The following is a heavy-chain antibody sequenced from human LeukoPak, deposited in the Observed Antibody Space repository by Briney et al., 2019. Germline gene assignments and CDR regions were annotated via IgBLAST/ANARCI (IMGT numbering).Heavy chain of an antibody. CDR3: ARDSGYSSGWYGDNWFDP. CDR1: GDSITSYS. Sequence: PSETLSPTCTVSGDSITSYSWSWIRQPAGKGLEWIGRIYTSGSTNYNPSLKSRVTMSVDTSKNQFSLKLSSVTAADTAVYYCARDSGYSSGWYGDNWFDPWGQGTLVTVSS. CDR2: IYTSGST. J-gene: IGHJ5*02. V-gene: IGHV4-4*07. D-gene: IGHD6-19*01.